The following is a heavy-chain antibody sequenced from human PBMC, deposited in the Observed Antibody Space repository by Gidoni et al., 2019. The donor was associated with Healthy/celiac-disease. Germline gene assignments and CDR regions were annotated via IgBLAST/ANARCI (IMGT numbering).Heavy chain of an antibody. J-gene: IGHJ4*02. CDR2: INHSGST. CDR1: GGSFSGYY. Sequence: QVQLQQWGAGLLKPSETLSLTCAVYGGSFSGYYWSWIRQRPGKGLEWIGEINHSGSTNYNPSLKSRVTISVDTSKNQFSLKLSSVTAADTAVYYCAIGLGAYYFDYWGQGTLVTVSS. D-gene: IGHD3-16*01. CDR3: AIGLGAYYFDY. V-gene: IGHV4-34*01.